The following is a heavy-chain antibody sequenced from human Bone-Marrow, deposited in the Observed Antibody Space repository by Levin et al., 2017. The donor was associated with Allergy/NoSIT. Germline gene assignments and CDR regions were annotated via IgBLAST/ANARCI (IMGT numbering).Heavy chain of an antibody. CDR1: GFTFTRHT. V-gene: IGHV3-33*06. CDR2: IWYDESIK. D-gene: IGHD1-14*01. CDR3: AKSFGLPSTTLPDAFDV. Sequence: GGSLRLSCVASGFTFTRHTMHWVRQAPGKGLEWVALIWYDESIKYYVDSVKGRFTISRDNSKDTLYLQLNSLRAEDTAIYYCAKSFGLPSTTLPDAFDVWGQGTMVTVSS. J-gene: IGHJ3*01.